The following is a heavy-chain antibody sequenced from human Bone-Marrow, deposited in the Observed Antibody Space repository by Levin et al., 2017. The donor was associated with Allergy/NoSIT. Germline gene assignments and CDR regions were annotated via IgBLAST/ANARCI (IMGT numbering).Heavy chain of an antibody. CDR2: IYTSGST. CDR3: ATLAGYYDSSGYPPDY. Sequence: SETLSLTCTVSGGSISSYYWSWIRQPAGKGLEWIGRIYTSGSTNYNPSLKSRVTMSVDTSKNQFSLKLSSVTAADTAVYYCATLAGYYDSSGYPPDYWGQGTLVTVSS. J-gene: IGHJ4*02. CDR1: GGSISSYY. V-gene: IGHV4-4*07. D-gene: IGHD3-22*01.